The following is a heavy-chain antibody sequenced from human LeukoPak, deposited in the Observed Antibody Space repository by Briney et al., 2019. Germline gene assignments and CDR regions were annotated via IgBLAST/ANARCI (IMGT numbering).Heavy chain of an antibody. CDR3: ARDDYCSGTSCRIFDS. D-gene: IGHD2-2*01. CDR1: GGSISSSSYY. V-gene: IGHV4-39*07. J-gene: IGHJ4*02. CDR2: IYYSGST. Sequence: ETLSLTCTVSGGSISSSSYYWGWIRQPPGKGLEWIGSIYYSGSTNYNPSLKSRVTISVDTSLNQFSLKLSSVTAADTAVYYCARDDYCSGTSCRIFDSWGQGTLVTVSS.